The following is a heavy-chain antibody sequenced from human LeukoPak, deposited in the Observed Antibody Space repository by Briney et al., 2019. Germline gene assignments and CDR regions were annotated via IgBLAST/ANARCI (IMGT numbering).Heavy chain of an antibody. J-gene: IGHJ4*02. CDR1: GYTFTSYY. Sequence: ASVKVSCKASGYTFTSYYMHWVRQAPGQGLEWMGIINPSGGSTSYAQKFQGRVTMTRDTSTSTVYMELSSLRSEDTAVYYCARVASPMVRGDHLDYWGQGTLVTVSS. CDR3: ARVASPMVRGDHLDY. V-gene: IGHV1-46*01. CDR2: INPSGGST. D-gene: IGHD3-10*01.